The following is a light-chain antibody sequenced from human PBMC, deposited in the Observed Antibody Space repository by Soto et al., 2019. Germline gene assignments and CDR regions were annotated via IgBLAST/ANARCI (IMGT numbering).Light chain of an antibody. V-gene: IGKV1-39*01. Sequence: DIQMTLSPSSLSASVGDRVTITCRASQSIISYLNWYQQKPGIAPNLLIYAASSLQSGVPSRFSGSGSGTDVPLTISSLQPEDSVTYYCQQSYSTPWTFGQGTKVEIK. CDR3: QQSYSTPWT. J-gene: IGKJ1*01. CDR2: AAS. CDR1: QSIISY.